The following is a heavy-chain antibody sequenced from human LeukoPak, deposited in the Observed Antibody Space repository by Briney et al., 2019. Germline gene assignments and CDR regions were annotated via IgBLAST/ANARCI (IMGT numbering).Heavy chain of an antibody. V-gene: IGHV1-69*01. CDR2: IIPIFGTA. Sequence: VKVSCKASGGTFSSYAICWVRQAPGQGLEWMGGIIPIFGTANYAQKFQGRVTITADESTSTAYMELSSLRSEDTAVYYCARDRDPSQWLVYDYWGQGTLVTVSS. CDR3: ARDRDPSQWLVYDY. CDR1: GGTFSSYA. D-gene: IGHD6-19*01. J-gene: IGHJ4*02.